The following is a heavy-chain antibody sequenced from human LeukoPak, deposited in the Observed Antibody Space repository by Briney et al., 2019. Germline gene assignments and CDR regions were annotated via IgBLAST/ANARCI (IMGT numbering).Heavy chain of an antibody. CDR2: ISYDGSNK. J-gene: IGHJ4*02. CDR1: GFTFSSHG. Sequence: PGGSLRLSCAASGFTFSSHGMHWVRQAPGKGLEWVAVISYDGSNKYYADSVKGRFTISRDNSKNTLYLQMNSLRAEDTAVYYCAKDQIAVAGRYFDYWGQGTLVTVSS. CDR3: AKDQIAVAGRYFDY. D-gene: IGHD6-19*01. V-gene: IGHV3-30*18.